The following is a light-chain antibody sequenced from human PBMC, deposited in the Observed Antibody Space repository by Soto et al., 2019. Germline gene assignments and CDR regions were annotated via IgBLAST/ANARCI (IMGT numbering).Light chain of an antibody. CDR3: QQRYNWPPIT. CDR2: DAS. Sequence: EIVSTQSPATLALSPGEGATLSCRASQSVSTYLAWYQQKPGQAPRLLIYDASNRATGIPARFSGSGSGTDFTLTISSLEPEDFAVYYCQQRYNWPPITFGQGTRLEIK. J-gene: IGKJ5*01. CDR1: QSVSTY. V-gene: IGKV3-11*01.